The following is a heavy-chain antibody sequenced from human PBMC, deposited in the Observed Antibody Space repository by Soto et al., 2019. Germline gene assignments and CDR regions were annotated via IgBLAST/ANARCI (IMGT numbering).Heavy chain of an antibody. CDR1: GGTFSSYA. J-gene: IGHJ6*02. V-gene: IGHV1-69*06. CDR2: IIPIFGTA. D-gene: IGHD6-19*01. CDR3: ARSVRIAVAATYYYYGMDV. Sequence: SVKVSCKASGGTFSSYAISWLRQAPGQGLEWMGGIIPIFGTANYAQKFQGRVTITADKSTSTAYMELSSLRSEDTAVYCCARSVRIAVAATYYYYGMDVWGQGTTVTVSS.